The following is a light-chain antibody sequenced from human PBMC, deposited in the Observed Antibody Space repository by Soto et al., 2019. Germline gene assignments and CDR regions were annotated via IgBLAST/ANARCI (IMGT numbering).Light chain of an antibody. V-gene: IGLV2-23*01. J-gene: IGLJ2*01. CDR3: CSYAGSSPHVV. Sequence: QSALTQPASASGSPGQSITISCTGTSSDVGSYNLVSWYQQHPGKAPKLMIYEGSKRPSGGSNRFSGSKSGNTASLTISGLQAEDEADYDGCSYAGSSPHVVFGGGTKVTVL. CDR1: SSDVGSYNL. CDR2: EGS.